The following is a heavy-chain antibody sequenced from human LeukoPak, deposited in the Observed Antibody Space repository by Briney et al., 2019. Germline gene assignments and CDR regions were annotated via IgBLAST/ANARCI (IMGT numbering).Heavy chain of an antibody. Sequence: GASVKVSCKASGYTFTVYYMHWVRQAPGQGFEWMGWINPNSGGTNYAQKFQGRVTMTRDTSISTAYMELSRLRSDDTAVYYCASNYDILTGYSPFDYWGQGTLVTVSS. D-gene: IGHD3-9*01. CDR3: ASNYDILTGYSPFDY. J-gene: IGHJ4*02. CDR2: INPNSGGT. CDR1: GYTFTVYY. V-gene: IGHV1-2*02.